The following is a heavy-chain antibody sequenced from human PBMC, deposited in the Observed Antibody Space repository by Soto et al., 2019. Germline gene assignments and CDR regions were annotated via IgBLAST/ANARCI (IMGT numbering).Heavy chain of an antibody. V-gene: IGHV1-69*01. Sequence: SVDRYFKAFGAAYSISAISLGRQAPGQGLEWMGGINPILGTPDYAHKFQGRVTITADESTSTVYMELGSLRSEDTALYFCARGGVDVVATSAFDYWGQGTMVTVSS. CDR1: GAAYSISA. CDR3: ARGGVDVVATSAFDY. J-gene: IGHJ4*02. CDR2: INPILGTP. D-gene: IGHD5-12*01.